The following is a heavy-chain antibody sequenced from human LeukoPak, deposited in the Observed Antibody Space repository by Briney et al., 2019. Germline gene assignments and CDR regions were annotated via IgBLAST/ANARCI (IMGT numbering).Heavy chain of an antibody. J-gene: IGHJ4*02. Sequence: QAGGSLRLSCAASGFTFSSYAMSWVRQAPGKGLEWVSAISGSGGSTYYADSVKGRFTISRDNSKNTLYLQMNSLRAEDTAVYYCAKGPLIRYFDWLPQPYYFDYWGQGTLVTVSS. V-gene: IGHV3-23*01. D-gene: IGHD3-9*01. CDR1: GFTFSSYA. CDR3: AKGPLIRYFDWLPQPYYFDY. CDR2: ISGSGGST.